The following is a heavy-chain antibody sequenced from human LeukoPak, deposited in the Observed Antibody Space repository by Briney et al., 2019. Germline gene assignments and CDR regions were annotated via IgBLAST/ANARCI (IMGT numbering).Heavy chain of an antibody. D-gene: IGHD6-6*01. V-gene: IGHV1-69*13. J-gene: IGHJ4*02. Sequence: ASVKVSCKASGGTLSSYAISWVRQAPGQGLEWKGAVIPIFGTARYAQKFQGRVTITADESTSTTYMELSSLRSEDTAVYYCAREEDSSPAGFDYWGQGTLVTVSS. CDR1: GGTLSSYA. CDR2: VIPIFGTA. CDR3: AREEDSSPAGFDY.